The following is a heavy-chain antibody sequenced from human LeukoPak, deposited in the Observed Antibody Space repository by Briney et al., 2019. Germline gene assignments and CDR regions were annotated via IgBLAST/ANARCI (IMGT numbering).Heavy chain of an antibody. Sequence: GRSLRLSCAASGFTFDDYAMHWVRQAPGKGLEWVSGISWNSGSIGYADSVKGRFTISRDNAKNSLYLQMNSLRAEDTALYYCAKALSYYGSGSYSAPRYFDYWGQGTLVTVSS. D-gene: IGHD3-10*01. V-gene: IGHV3-9*01. CDR1: GFTFDDYA. CDR3: AKALSYYGSGSYSAPRYFDY. J-gene: IGHJ4*02. CDR2: ISWNSGSI.